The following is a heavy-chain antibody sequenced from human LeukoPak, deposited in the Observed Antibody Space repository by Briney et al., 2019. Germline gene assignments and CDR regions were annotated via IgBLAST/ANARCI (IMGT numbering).Heavy chain of an antibody. J-gene: IGHJ6*02. Sequence: SETLSLTCAVYGGSFSGYYWSWIRQPPGKGLEWIGEINHSGSTNYNPSLKSRVTISVDTSKNQFSLKLSSVTAADTAVYHCARGGRITIFGVVPPSILDVWGQGTTVTVSS. D-gene: IGHD3-3*01. CDR1: GGSFSGYY. CDR2: INHSGST. V-gene: IGHV4-34*01. CDR3: ARGGRITIFGVVPPSILDV.